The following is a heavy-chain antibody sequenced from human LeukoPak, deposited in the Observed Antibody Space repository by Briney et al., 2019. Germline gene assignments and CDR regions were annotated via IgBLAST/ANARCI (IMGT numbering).Heavy chain of an antibody. CDR1: GGSISSYY. V-gene: IGHV4-4*07. D-gene: IGHD6-13*01. J-gene: IGHJ6*03. Sequence: SETLSLTCTVSGGSISSYYWSWIRQPAGKGLEWIGRIYTSGSTNYNPSLKSRVTMSVDTSKNQFSLKLSSVTAADMAVYYCARASYYSTSWGNYYYYMDVWGKGTTVTVSS. CDR3: ARASYYSTSWGNYYYYMDV. CDR2: IYTSGST.